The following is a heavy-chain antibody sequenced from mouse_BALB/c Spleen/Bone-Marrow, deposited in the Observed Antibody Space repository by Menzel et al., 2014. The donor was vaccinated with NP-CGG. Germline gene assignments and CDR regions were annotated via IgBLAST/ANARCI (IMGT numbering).Heavy chain of an antibody. CDR3: AAYCYGSGYGFAY. CDR1: GFNIKDTY. V-gene: IGHV14-3*02. D-gene: IGHD1-1*01. Sequence: EVQLQQSGAELVKPGASVKLSCTASGFNIKDTYMHWVKQRPEQGLEWIGRIDPANGNTKYDPKFQGKATITADTSSNTAYLQLSSLTSEDTAVYYCAAYCYGSGYGFAYWGQGTLVTVSA. J-gene: IGHJ3*01. CDR2: IDPANGNT.